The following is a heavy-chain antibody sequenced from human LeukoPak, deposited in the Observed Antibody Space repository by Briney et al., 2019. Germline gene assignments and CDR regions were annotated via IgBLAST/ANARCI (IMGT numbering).Heavy chain of an antibody. CDR3: AKVMVRGVNQGYYFDY. V-gene: IGHV3-30*02. CDR2: IRFDESDK. J-gene: IGHJ4*02. CDR1: GFTFSNYG. Sequence: GGTLRLSCAASGFTFSNYGMHWVRQAPGKGLEWVAHIRFDESDKYYADSVKGRFTISRDNSKNTLYLQMNSLRAEDTAVYYCAKVMVRGVNQGYYFDYWGQGTLVTVSS. D-gene: IGHD3-10*01.